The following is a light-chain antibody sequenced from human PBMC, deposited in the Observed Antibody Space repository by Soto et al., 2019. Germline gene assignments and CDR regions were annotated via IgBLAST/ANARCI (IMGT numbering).Light chain of an antibody. V-gene: IGKV1-39*01. J-gene: IGKJ4*01. CDR3: QQRYSVPLT. CDR2: AAS. Sequence: DIQMTQSPSSLSASVGDRVTITCRASQNIVNYLNWYQRKPGKAPQLLIYAASSLQSGVPSRFSGSGSGTEFTLTISSLQPEDFATFYCQQRYSVPLTVGGGTKVDIK. CDR1: QNIVNY.